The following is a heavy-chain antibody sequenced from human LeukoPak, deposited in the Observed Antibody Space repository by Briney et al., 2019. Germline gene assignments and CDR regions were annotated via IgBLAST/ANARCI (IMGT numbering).Heavy chain of an antibody. CDR1: GFTFSSYW. D-gene: IGHD3-10*01. V-gene: IGHV3-74*01. CDR3: ARDGWFGEINYYCYMDV. CDR2: INSDGSST. J-gene: IGHJ6*03. Sequence: GGSLRLSCAASGFTFSSYWMHWVRQAPGKGLVWVSRINSDGSSTSYADSVKGRFTISRDNAKNTLYLQMNSLRAEDTAVYYCARDGWFGEINYYCYMDVWGKGTTVTISS.